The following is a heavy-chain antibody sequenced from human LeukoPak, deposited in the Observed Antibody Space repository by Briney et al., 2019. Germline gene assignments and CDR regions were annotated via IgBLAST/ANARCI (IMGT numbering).Heavy chain of an antibody. CDR2: IKQDGSEK. D-gene: IGHD3-9*01. J-gene: IGHJ6*03. Sequence: PGGSLRLSCAASGFTFSSYWMSWVRQAPGKGLEWVANIKQDGSEKYYVDSVKGRFTISRDNTKNSLYLQMNSLRAEDTAVYYCARVSVDSILTGKAYYYYYMDVWGKGTTVTVSS. CDR3: ARVSVDSILTGKAYYYYYMDV. V-gene: IGHV3-7*01. CDR1: GFTFSSYW.